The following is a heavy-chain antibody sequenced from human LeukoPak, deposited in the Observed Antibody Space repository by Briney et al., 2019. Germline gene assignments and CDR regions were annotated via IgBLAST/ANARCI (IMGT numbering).Heavy chain of an antibody. CDR1: GFTFTNYW. Sequence: PGGSLRLSCAASGFTFTNYWMSWIRQAPGKGLEWVSYISSSSSYTNYADSVKGRFTISRDNAKNSLYLQMNSLRAEDTAVYYCASHCSSTSCYYYYYGMDVWGKGTTVTVSS. CDR3: ASHCSSTSCYYYYYGMDV. CDR2: ISSSSSYT. J-gene: IGHJ6*04. D-gene: IGHD2-2*01. V-gene: IGHV3-11*06.